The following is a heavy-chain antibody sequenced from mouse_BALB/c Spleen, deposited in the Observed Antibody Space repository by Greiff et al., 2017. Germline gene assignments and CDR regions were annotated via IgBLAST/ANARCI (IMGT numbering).Heavy chain of an antibody. Sequence: EVKVVESGGDLVKPGGSLKLSCAASGFTFSSYGMSWVRQTPDKRLEWVATISSGGSYTYYPDSVKGRFTISRDNAKNTLYLQMSSLKSEDTAMYYCASLDSSGGYFDYWGQGTTLTVSS. D-gene: IGHD3-2*01. CDR2: ISSGGSYT. V-gene: IGHV5-6*01. CDR3: ASLDSSGGYFDY. J-gene: IGHJ2*01. CDR1: GFTFSSYG.